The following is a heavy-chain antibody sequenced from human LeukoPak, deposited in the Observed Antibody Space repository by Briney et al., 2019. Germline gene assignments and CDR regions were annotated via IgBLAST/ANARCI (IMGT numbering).Heavy chain of an antibody. V-gene: IGHV1-46*01. CDR2: INPSGGST. CDR3: ARIGDSTSCYGPCAYFDY. J-gene: IGHJ4*02. D-gene: IGHD2-2*01. Sequence: ASVKVSCKASGYTFTSYYMHWVRQAPGQGLEWMGIINPSGGSTSYAQKFQGRVTMTRDTSTSTVYMELSSLRSEDTAVYYCARIGDSTSCYGPCAYFDYWAREPWSPSPQ. CDR1: GYTFTSYY.